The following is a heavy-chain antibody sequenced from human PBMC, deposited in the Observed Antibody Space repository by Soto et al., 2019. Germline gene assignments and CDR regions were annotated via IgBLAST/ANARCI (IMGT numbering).Heavy chain of an antibody. Sequence: GSLRLSCAASDFIVSLNYVTWVRQAPGKGLEWVSVLYSGGNKYYSDSVKGRFTISRGISENTVYLEMKSLRVEDTAVYSCASYDGSGYYYGYWGQGTLVTVSS. D-gene: IGHD3-22*01. V-gene: IGHV3-53*01. J-gene: IGHJ4*02. CDR3: ASYDGSGYYYGY. CDR1: DFIVSLNY. CDR2: LYSGGNK.